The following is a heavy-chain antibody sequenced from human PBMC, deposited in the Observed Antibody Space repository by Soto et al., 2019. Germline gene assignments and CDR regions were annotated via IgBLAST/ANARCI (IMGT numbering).Heavy chain of an antibody. Sequence: SVKVSCKASGFTFTSSAFQWVRQARGQRLEWIGWIAVGSGYTNYAQRFQDRVTLTRDMSTATTYTELSRLTSEDTAIYYCAADATAWQQMVPSDYWGQGTLVTVSS. J-gene: IGHJ4*02. CDR3: AADATAWQQMVPSDY. V-gene: IGHV1-58*01. D-gene: IGHD2-8*01. CDR2: IAVGSGYT. CDR1: GFTFTSSA.